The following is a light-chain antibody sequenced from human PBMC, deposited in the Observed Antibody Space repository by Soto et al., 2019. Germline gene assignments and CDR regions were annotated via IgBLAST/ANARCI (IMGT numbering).Light chain of an antibody. Sequence: QSALTQPASVSGSPGQSITISCTGTSSDIGGYNYVSWYQQHPGKAPKLMIYDVSKRPSGVPDRFSGSKSGNTASLTISGLHAEDEADYYCCSYAGSYTWVFGGGTKLTVL. V-gene: IGLV2-11*01. CDR2: DVS. CDR3: CSYAGSYTWV. CDR1: SSDIGGYNY. J-gene: IGLJ3*02.